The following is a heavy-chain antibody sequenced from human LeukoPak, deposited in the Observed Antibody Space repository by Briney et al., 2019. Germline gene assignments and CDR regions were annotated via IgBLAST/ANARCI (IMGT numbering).Heavy chain of an antibody. V-gene: IGHV3-21*06. J-gene: IGHJ4*02. Sequence: GGSLRLSCEASGFTFNTYSMNWARPAPGKGLEWVSSIDSSGGYMFYADSVKGRFIISRDNVKDSLYLQMNSLRVEDTAVYYCLRGDRRDYWGQGTLVTVSS. CDR1: GFTFNTYS. CDR2: IDSSGGYM. CDR3: LRGDRRDY.